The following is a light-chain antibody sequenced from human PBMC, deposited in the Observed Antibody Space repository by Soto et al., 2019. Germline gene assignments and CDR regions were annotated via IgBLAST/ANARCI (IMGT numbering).Light chain of an antibody. V-gene: IGLV2-14*03. CDR1: STDVGGHYY. Sequence: QSALTQPASVSGSPGQSIIISCTGTSTDVGGHYYVSWYQQHPGKAPKLIIYDVTDRPSGVSHRFSGSKSGNTASLTISGLQAEDEADYYCTSYTSTNSYVAVGGGTKLTVL. J-gene: IGLJ2*01. CDR2: DVT. CDR3: TSYTSTNSYVA.